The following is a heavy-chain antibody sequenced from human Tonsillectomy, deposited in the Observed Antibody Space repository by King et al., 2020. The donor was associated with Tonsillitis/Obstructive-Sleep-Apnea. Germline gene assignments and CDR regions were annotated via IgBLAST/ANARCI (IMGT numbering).Heavy chain of an antibody. CDR2: ISYDGSNK. CDR1: GFTFSSYA. V-gene: IGHV3-30*04. Sequence: VQLVESGGGVVQPGRSLRLSCAASGFTFSSYAMHWVRQAPGKGLEWVAVISYDGSNKYYADSVKGRFTISRDNSKNTLYLQMNSLRAEDTAVYYCAREAGTDAYFDYWGQGTLVTVSS. CDR3: AREAGTDAYFDY. D-gene: IGHD6-19*01. J-gene: IGHJ4*02.